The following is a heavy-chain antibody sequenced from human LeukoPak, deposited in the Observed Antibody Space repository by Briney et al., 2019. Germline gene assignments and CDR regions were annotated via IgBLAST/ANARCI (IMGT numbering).Heavy chain of an antibody. J-gene: IGHJ4*02. CDR1: GYSFSDFY. V-gene: IGHV1-2*02. CDR2: INPNSGGT. D-gene: IGHD4-11*01. CDR3: ARGDYDY. Sequence: ASVKVSCKASGYSFSDFYIHWVRQAPGQGLEWMGWINPNSGGTNYAQKFQGRVTMTRDTSISTAYMELSRLRSDDTAVYYCARGDYDYWGQGTLVTVSS.